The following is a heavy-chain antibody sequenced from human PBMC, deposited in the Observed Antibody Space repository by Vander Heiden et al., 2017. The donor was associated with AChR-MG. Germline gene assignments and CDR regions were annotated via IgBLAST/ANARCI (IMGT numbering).Heavy chain of an antibody. J-gene: IGHJ4*02. CDR1: GFTFSSNA. Sequence: DVQLLESGGGLVQPGGSLRLSCSVSGFTFSSNAMSWVGQAPGKGLEWVSSVSDNGRRTQYEESVKGRFTISRDNSKNTLYLQMNSLRAEDTAVYYCVKGSVAEAGLDHWGQGTLVTVTP. CDR2: VSDNGRRT. V-gene: IGHV3-23*01. D-gene: IGHD6-13*01. CDR3: VKGSVAEAGLDH.